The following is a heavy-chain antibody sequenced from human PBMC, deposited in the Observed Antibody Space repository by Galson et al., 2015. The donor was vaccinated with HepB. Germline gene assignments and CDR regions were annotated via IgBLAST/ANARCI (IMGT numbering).Heavy chain of an antibody. CDR3: AKVVRGYNFDGMDV. D-gene: IGHD5-18*01. J-gene: IGHJ6*02. Sequence: SLRLSCAASGFTFSSYAMSWVRQAPGKGLEWLSALSGSGGSTYYSDSVKGRFIISRDNSKNTRYLQMNSLRAEDTAVYYCAKVVRGYNFDGMDVWGQGTTVTVSS. V-gene: IGHV3-23*01. CDR1: GFTFSSYA. CDR2: LSGSGGST.